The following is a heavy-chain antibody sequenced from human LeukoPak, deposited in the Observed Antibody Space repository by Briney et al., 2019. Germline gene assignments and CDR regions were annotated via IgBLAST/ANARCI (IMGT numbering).Heavy chain of an antibody. J-gene: IGHJ4*02. CDR3: ARSNYYDSSGYYFDY. Sequence: GGSLGLSCAASGFTVSSNYMSWVRQAPGKGLEWVSVIYSGGSIYYADYVKGRFTISRDNSKNTLYLQMNSLRAEDTAVYYCARSNYYDSSGYYFDYWGQGTRV. CDR1: GFTVSSNY. V-gene: IGHV3-66*01. D-gene: IGHD3-22*01. CDR2: IYSGGSI.